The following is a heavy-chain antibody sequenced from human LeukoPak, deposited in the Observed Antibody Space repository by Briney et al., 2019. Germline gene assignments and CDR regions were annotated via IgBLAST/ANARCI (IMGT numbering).Heavy chain of an antibody. J-gene: IGHJ4*02. D-gene: IGHD6-19*01. Sequence: GGSLRLSCAASGFTVSSNYMSWVRQAPGKGLEWVSVIYSGGGTYYADSVKGRFTISRDNSKNTLYLQMNSLRAEDTAVYYCARDGSAVAGILIDYWGQGTLVTVSS. CDR3: ARDGSAVAGILIDY. CDR1: GFTVSSNY. V-gene: IGHV3-66*02. CDR2: IYSGGGT.